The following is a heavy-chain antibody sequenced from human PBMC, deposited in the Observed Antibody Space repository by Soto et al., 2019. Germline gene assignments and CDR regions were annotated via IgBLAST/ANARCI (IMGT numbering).Heavy chain of an antibody. D-gene: IGHD5-18*01. CDR1: GFTFSSYG. Sequence: SGGSLRLSCAASGFTFSSYGMHWVRQAPGKGLEWVAVIWYDGSNKYYADSVKGRFTISRDNSKNTLYLQMNSLRAEDTAVYYCARDYRTAMAPGWFDPWGQGTLVTVSS. V-gene: IGHV3-33*01. CDR3: ARDYRTAMAPGWFDP. J-gene: IGHJ5*02. CDR2: IWYDGSNK.